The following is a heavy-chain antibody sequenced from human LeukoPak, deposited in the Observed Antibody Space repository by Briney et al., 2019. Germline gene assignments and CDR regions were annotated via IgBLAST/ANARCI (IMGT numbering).Heavy chain of an antibody. CDR3: ARCGDCSGYYYWGAFDI. D-gene: IGHD3-22*01. Sequence: GGSLRLSCAASGFTVSSNYMSWVRQAPGKGLEWVSVIFSGRSTYYADSVKGRLTISRDNSKNTLYLQMNSLRAEDTAVYYCARCGDCSGYYYWGAFDIWGQGTMVTVSS. CDR2: IFSGRST. V-gene: IGHV3-53*01. CDR1: GFTVSSNY. J-gene: IGHJ3*02.